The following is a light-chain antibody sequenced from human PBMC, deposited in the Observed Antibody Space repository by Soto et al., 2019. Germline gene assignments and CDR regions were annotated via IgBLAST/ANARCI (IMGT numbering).Light chain of an antibody. J-gene: IGKJ5*01. CDR2: GAS. CDR1: QSITSGY. CDR3: QQCGSSPT. V-gene: IGKV3-20*01. Sequence: IVLTQSPGTLSLFPGERATLSCRASQSITSGYLAWYQQKPGQPPRLLIYGASSRATGIPDRFSGSGSGTDFTLTISRLEREDFAVYYCQQCGSSPTFGQGTRLEIK.